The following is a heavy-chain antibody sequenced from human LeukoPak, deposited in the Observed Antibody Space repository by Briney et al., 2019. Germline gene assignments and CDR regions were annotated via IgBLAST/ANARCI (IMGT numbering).Heavy chain of an antibody. D-gene: IGHD2-8*01. Sequence: SETLSLTCTVSGGSISSSSYYWGWIRQPPGKGLEWIGSIYYSGSTYYNPSLKSRVTISVDTSKNQFSLKLSSVTAADTAVYYCARDPWMGSGEDTNSPWGQGTLVTVSS. CDR1: GGSISSSSYY. CDR3: ARDPWMGSGEDTNSP. V-gene: IGHV4-39*07. J-gene: IGHJ5*02. CDR2: IYYSGST.